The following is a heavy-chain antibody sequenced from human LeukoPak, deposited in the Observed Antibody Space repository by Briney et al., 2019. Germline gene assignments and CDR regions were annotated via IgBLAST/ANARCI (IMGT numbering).Heavy chain of an antibody. J-gene: IGHJ6*02. CDR1: GYTFTSYD. V-gene: IGHV1-8*01. CDR2: MNPNSGNT. CDR3: AATIGYCSGGSCYKRIYYYYYGMDV. D-gene: IGHD2-15*01. Sequence: ASVKVSCKASGYTFTSYDINWVRQATGQGLEWMGWMNPNSGNTGYAQKFQGRVTMTRNTSISTAYMELSSLRSEDTAVYYCAATIGYCSGGSCYKRIYYYYYGMDVWGQGTTVTVSS.